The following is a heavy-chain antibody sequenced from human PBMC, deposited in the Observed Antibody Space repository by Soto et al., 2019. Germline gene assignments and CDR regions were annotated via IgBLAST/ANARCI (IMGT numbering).Heavy chain of an antibody. CDR3: ARDAPLRYYYGMDV. Sequence: GGSLRLSCAASGFTFSSYSLNWVRQAPGKVLEWVSSISSRSSYIYYADSVKGRFTISRDNAKNSLYLQMNSLRAEDTAVYYCARDAPLRYYYGMDVWGQGTTVNVSS. J-gene: IGHJ6*02. CDR1: GFTFSSYS. V-gene: IGHV3-21*01. CDR2: ISSRSSYI.